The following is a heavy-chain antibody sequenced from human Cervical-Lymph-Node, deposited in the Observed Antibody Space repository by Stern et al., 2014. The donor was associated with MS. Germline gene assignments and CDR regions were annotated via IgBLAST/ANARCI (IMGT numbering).Heavy chain of an antibody. CDR2: INPSGGTT. CDR3: ARGSSVSLWYYYYGLDV. CDR1: GYIFTSYY. Sequence: MQLVESGAEVKKPGASVKVSCKASGYIFTSYYIHWVRQAPGQGLEWMGIINPSGGTTNYAQKFQGRVTMTSDTSTSTVYMELSSLRSEDTAVYYCARGSSVSLWYYYYGLDVWGQGTTVTVSS. D-gene: IGHD5/OR15-5a*01. J-gene: IGHJ6*02. V-gene: IGHV1-46*01.